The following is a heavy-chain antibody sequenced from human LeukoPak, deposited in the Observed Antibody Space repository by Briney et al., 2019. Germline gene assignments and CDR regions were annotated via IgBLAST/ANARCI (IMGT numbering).Heavy chain of an antibody. V-gene: IGHV3-33*08. J-gene: IGHJ4*02. CDR1: GFTFSSYG. CDR2: IWYDGRNK. CDR3: ARDGGYYGSGSYYGYFDY. Sequence: GGSLRLSCAASGFTFSSYGMHWVRQAPGKGLEWVAVIWYDGRNKYYVDSVKGRFSISRDNSKNTLYLQMNSLRAEDTAVYYCARDGGYYGSGSYYGYFDYWGQGTLVTVSS. D-gene: IGHD3-10*01.